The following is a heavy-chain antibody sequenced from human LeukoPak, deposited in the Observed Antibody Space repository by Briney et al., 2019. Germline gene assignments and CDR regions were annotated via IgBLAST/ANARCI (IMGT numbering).Heavy chain of an antibody. J-gene: IGHJ4*02. CDR2: IYYSGST. V-gene: IGHV4-59*01. CDR1: GGSISNYY. D-gene: IGHD6-13*01. CDR3: ARFGAAVGTDF. Sequence: SETLSLTCTVSGGSISNYYWTWIRQPPGKGLEWIGYIYYSGSTSYNPSLKSRVTISIDTSNNQFSLNLNSVTAADTAVYYCARFGAAVGTDFWGQGALVTVSS.